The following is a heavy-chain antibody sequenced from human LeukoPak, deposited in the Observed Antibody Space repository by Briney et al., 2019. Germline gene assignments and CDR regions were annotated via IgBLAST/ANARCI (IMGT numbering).Heavy chain of an antibody. CDR2: ISGSGGST. CDR3: AIGLVGATWGYFYF. V-gene: IGHV3-23*01. J-gene: IGHJ4*02. D-gene: IGHD1-26*01. CDR1: GFTFSSYA. Sequence: PGGSLRLSRVASGFTFSSYALSWVRPAPGKGLEWVSAISGSGGSTHYADSVKGRFTLSRDRSKNTLYLQMNSPRDEDTALYFCAIGLVGATWGYFYFWGQGTLVSVSS.